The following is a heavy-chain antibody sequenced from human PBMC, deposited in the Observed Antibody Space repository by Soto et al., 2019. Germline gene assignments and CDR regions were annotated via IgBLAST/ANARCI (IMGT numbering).Heavy chain of an antibody. V-gene: IGHV3-11*01. J-gene: IGHJ4*02. D-gene: IGHD2-2*01. Sequence: GGSLRLSCAASGFTFSDYYMSWIRQAPGKGLEWVSYISSSGSTIYYADSVKGRFTISRDNAKNSLYLQMNSLRAEDTAVYYCARDHCSSTSCHLTFDYWGQGTLVTVSS. CDR2: ISSSGSTI. CDR1: GFTFSDYY. CDR3: ARDHCSSTSCHLTFDY.